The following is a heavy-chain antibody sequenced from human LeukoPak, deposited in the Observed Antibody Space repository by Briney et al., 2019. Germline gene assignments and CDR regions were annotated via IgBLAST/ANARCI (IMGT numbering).Heavy chain of an antibody. V-gene: IGHV4-38-2*01. J-gene: IGHJ4*02. CDR3: ATSGFGETPFDY. Sequence: SETLSLTCAVSGYSISSGYYWGWIRQPPGKGLEWIGSIYHSGSTYYNPSLKSRVTISVDTSKNQSSLKLSSVTAADTAVYYCATSGFGETPFDYWGQGTLVTVSS. D-gene: IGHD3-10*01. CDR1: GYSISSGYY. CDR2: IYHSGST.